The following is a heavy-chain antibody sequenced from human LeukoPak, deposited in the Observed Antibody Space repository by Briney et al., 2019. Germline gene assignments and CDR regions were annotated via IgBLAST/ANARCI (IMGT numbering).Heavy chain of an antibody. J-gene: IGHJ5*02. CDR3: ARMSSPLQYNWFDP. Sequence: QAPGQXLEWMGRINPNNGDSNFAQKFQGRVTMTRDTSISTVYMDLSRLRSDDTAVYYCARMSSPLQYNWFDPWGQGTLVTVSS. D-gene: IGHD1-14*01. CDR2: INPNNGDS. V-gene: IGHV1-2*06.